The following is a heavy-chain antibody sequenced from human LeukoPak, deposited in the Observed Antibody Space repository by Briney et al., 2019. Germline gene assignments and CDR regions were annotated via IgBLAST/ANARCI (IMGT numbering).Heavy chain of an antibody. Sequence: SVKVSCKASGGTFSSYAISWVRQAPGQGLEWMGGSIPIFGTANYAQKFQGRVTISADESTSTAYMELSSLRSEDTAVYYCARGVVPAAIAVRPYDIWGQGTMVTVSS. CDR1: GGTFSSYA. CDR2: SIPIFGTA. CDR3: ARGVVPAAIAVRPYDI. J-gene: IGHJ3*02. D-gene: IGHD2-2*02. V-gene: IGHV1-69*13.